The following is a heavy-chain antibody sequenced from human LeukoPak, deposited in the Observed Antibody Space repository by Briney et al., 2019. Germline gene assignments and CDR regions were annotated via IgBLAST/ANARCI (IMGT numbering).Heavy chain of an antibody. D-gene: IGHD6-13*01. J-gene: IGHJ5*02. CDR1: GGSISSGGYY. CDR2: IYYSGST. Sequence: SETLSPTCTVSGGSISSGGYYWSWIRQHPGKGLEWIGYIYYSGSTYYNPSLKSRVTISVDTSKNQFSLKLSSVTAADTAVYYCARDQQVERAMAKGFDPWGQGTLVTVSS. CDR3: ARDQQVERAMAKGFDP. V-gene: IGHV4-31*03.